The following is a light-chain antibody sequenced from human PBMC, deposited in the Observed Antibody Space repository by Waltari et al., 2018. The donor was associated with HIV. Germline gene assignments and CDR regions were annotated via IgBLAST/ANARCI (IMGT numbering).Light chain of an antibody. Sequence: VLMQSPGTLSLSSEARATLSCRASQTINSNYLAGYQHKPGLPPRLLIYDASTRAAGIPDRFSGGGSGTDFTHTISRLEPEDFAIYFCQQYEASPPMYTFGQGTRLEV. J-gene: IGKJ2*01. CDR1: QTINSNY. CDR2: DAS. CDR3: QQYEASPPMYT. V-gene: IGKV3-20*01.